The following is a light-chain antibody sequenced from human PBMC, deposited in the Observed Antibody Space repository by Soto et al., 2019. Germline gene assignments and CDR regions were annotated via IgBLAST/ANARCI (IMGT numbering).Light chain of an antibody. CDR3: CSYAGGSTWV. CDR2: EVT. J-gene: IGLJ3*02. CDR1: STDVGSYNL. V-gene: IGLV2-23*02. Sequence: QSALTQPASVSGSPGQTITISCTGTSTDVGSYNLVSWYQQHPGKAPKLMIYEVTKRPSGVSNRFSGSKSGNTASLTISGLQAEDEADYSCCSYAGGSTWVFGGGTKVTVL.